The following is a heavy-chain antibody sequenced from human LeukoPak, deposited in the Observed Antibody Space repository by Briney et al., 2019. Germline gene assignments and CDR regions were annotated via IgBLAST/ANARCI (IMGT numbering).Heavy chain of an antibody. V-gene: IGHV3-23*01. Sequence: GGSLRLSCAASGFTSTNHAMSWVRQAPGKGLEWVSDISGSDGSTYYADSVKGRFTMSRDNAKNSLYLQMNSLRAEDTAVYYCARDPMLVGSIDYFDYWGQGTLVTVSS. CDR2: ISGSDGST. CDR1: GFTSTNHA. D-gene: IGHD3-22*01. CDR3: ARDPMLVGSIDYFDY. J-gene: IGHJ4*02.